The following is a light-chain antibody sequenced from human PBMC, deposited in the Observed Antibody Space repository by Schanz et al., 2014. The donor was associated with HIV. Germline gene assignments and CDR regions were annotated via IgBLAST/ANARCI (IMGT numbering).Light chain of an antibody. CDR3: QQSYSTPPT. J-gene: IGKJ4*01. CDR1: QSISSY. CDR2: EAS. V-gene: IGKV1-39*01. Sequence: DIQMTQSPSSLSASVGDRVTITCRASQSISSYLNWYQQKPGKAPKLLIYEASSVQSGVPSRVSGSGSGTDLNLTISSLKPEDFATYYCQQSYSTPPTFGGGTKVEIK.